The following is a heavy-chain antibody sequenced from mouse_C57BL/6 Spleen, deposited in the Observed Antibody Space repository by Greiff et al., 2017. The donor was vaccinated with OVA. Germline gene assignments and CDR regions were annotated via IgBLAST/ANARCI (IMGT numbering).Heavy chain of an antibody. CDR1: GYTFTSYW. Sequence: LQQPGAELVKPGASVKLSCKASGYTFTSYWMHWVKQRPGQGLEWIGMIHPNSGSTNYNEKFKSKATLTVDKSSSTAYMQLSSLTSEDSAVYYCARSDYGPYAMDYWGQGTSVTVSS. J-gene: IGHJ4*01. CDR3: ARSDYGPYAMDY. D-gene: IGHD1-1*02. V-gene: IGHV1-64*01. CDR2: IHPNSGST.